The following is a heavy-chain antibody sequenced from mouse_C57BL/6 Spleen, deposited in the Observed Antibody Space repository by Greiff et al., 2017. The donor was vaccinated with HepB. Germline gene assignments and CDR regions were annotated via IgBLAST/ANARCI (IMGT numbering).Heavy chain of an antibody. V-gene: IGHV1-64*01. CDR2: IHPNSGST. D-gene: IGHD2-4*01. CDR1: GYTFTSYW. Sequence: VQLQQPGAELVKPGASVKLSCKASGYTFTSYWMHWVKQRPGQGLEWIGMIHPNSGSTNYNEKFKSKATLTVDKSSSTAYMQLSSLTSEDSAVYYCARGGGLRSLFDYWGQGTTLTVSS. CDR3: ARGGGLRSLFDY. J-gene: IGHJ2*01.